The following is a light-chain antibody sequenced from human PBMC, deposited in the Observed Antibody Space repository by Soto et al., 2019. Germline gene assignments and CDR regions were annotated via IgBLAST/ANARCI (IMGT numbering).Light chain of an antibody. CDR3: HQRQSWPRT. Sequence: EILMTQSPATLSVSPGERATLSCRASQSVSSNLAWYQHKPGQAPRLLIYLASNRDAGVPARFSGSGSGTDFTLTISNVEPEDFQVYYCHQRQSWPRTFGQGTKVDIK. V-gene: IGKV3-11*01. CDR2: LAS. CDR1: QSVSSN. J-gene: IGKJ1*01.